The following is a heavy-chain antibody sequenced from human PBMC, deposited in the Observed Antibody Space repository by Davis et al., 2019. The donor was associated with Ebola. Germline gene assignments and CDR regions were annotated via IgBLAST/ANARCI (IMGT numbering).Heavy chain of an antibody. Sequence: ASVKVSCKASGYTFTSYAMHWVRQAPGQRLEWMGWINAGNGNTKYSQKFQGRVTITRDTSASTAYMELISLRSEDTAVYYCARLAPPWFGELLSPSYYYGMDVWGKGTTVTVSS. CDR3: ARLAPPWFGELLSPSYYYGMDV. CDR2: INAGNGNT. CDR1: GYTFTSYA. V-gene: IGHV1-3*01. D-gene: IGHD3-10*01. J-gene: IGHJ6*04.